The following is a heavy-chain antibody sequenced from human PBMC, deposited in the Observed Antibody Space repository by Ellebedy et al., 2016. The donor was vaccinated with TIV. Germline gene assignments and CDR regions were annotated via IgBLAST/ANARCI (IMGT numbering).Heavy chain of an antibody. CDR3: ARRAVSYYYMDV. V-gene: IGHV5-51*01. Sequence: GGSLRLXCKGSGYSFTSYWIGWVRQMPGKGLEWMGIIYPGDSDTRYSPSFQGQVTISADKSISTAYLQWSSLKASDTAMYYCARRAVSYYYMDVWGKGTTVTVSS. J-gene: IGHJ6*03. CDR1: GYSFTSYW. D-gene: IGHD3-10*01. CDR2: IYPGDSDT.